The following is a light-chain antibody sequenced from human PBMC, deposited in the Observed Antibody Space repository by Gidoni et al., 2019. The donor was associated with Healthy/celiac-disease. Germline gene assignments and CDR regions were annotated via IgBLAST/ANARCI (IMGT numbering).Light chain of an antibody. CDR1: SGHSSYI. CDR2: LEGSGSY. Sequence: QPVLTQSSSASASLRSSVKRTCTLSSGHSSYIIAWHQQQPGKAPRYLMKLEGSGSYNKGSGVPDRFSGSSSGADRYLTISNLQSEDEADYYCETWDSKKVFGGGTKLTVL. J-gene: IGLJ3*02. V-gene: IGLV4-60*03. CDR3: ETWDSKKV.